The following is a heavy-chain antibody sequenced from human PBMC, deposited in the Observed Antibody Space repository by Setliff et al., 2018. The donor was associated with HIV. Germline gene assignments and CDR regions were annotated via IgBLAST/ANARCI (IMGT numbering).Heavy chain of an antibody. D-gene: IGHD7-27*01. CDR2: IYTSGST. J-gene: IGHJ4*02. V-gene: IGHV4-59*10. CDR1: GGSFSGYY. Sequence: PSETLSLTCDVYGGSFSGYYWSWIRQPAGKGLEWIGRIYTSGSTNYNPSLKSRVTISVDTSKNQLSLKLSSVTAADTAVYYCARQVGNKVLFDSWGQGTLVTVSS. CDR3: ARQVGNKVLFDS.